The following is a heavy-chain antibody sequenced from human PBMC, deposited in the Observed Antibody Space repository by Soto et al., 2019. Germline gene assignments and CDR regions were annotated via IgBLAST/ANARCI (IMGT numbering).Heavy chain of an antibody. J-gene: IGHJ4*02. CDR3: TKGATSPLDS. V-gene: IGHV5-51*01. Sequence: PGESLKISCPGSGYLFTSSWLGWVRQMPGKGLEWLGNVYPSDSDVRYSPSFEGRVTISADNTINTAYLHLLNLKASDTAIYYCTKGATSPLDSWGQGTRVTVSS. CDR2: VYPSDSDV. CDR1: GYLFTSSW.